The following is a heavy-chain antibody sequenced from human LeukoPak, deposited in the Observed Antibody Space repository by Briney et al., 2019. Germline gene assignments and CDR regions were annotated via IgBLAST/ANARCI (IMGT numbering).Heavy chain of an antibody. J-gene: IGHJ4*02. Sequence: RASVKVPCKASGYSFTSHYMHWVRQAPGQGLEWLGLINPSGSSTLYAQKFQGRVTMTRDMSTTTDYMELSSLRSEDTAVYYCARGYYFPGNYGYYPGSWGQGTLVTVSS. D-gene: IGHD3-10*01. CDR1: GYSFTSHY. CDR2: INPSGSST. V-gene: IGHV1-46*01. CDR3: ARGYYFPGNYGYYPGS.